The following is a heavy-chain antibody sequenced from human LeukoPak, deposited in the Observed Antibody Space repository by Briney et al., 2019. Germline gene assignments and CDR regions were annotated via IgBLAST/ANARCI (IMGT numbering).Heavy chain of an antibody. J-gene: IGHJ1*01. CDR2: FYSGGST. D-gene: IGHD6-13*01. V-gene: IGHV3-66*01. Sequence: GGSLRLSCAASGFTVSDNYMSWVRQAPGKGLEWVSVFYSGGSTRYADSVKGRFTISRDNSKNTLYHQLNSLRAEDTAVYFCASSSWSSEYFHYWGQGTLVTVSS. CDR1: GFTVSDNY. CDR3: ASSSWSSEYFHY.